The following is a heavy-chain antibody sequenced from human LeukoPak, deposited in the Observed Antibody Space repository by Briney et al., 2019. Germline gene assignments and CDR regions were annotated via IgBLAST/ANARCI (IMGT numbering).Heavy chain of an antibody. V-gene: IGHV3-30*04. CDR1: GFTFSSYA. CDR2: ISYDGSNK. J-gene: IGHJ6*03. D-gene: IGHD5-18*01. Sequence: PGGSLRLSCAASGFTFSSYAMHWVRQAPGKGLEWVAVISYDGSNKYYADSVKGRFTISRDNSKNTLYLQMNSLRAEDTAVYYCARVSCSYGYCSYYYYYMDVWGKGTTVTVSS. CDR3: ARVSCSYGYCSYYYYYMDV.